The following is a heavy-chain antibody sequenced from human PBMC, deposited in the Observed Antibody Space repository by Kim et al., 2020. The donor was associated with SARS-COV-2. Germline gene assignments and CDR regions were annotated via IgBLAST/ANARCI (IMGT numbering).Heavy chain of an antibody. CDR1: GGSISSGGYY. V-gene: IGHV4-31*03. D-gene: IGHD6-19*01. J-gene: IGHJ4*02. CDR2: IYYSGST. Sequence: SETLSLTCTVSGGSISSGGYYWSWIRQHPGKGLEWIGYIYYSGSTYYNPSLKSRVTISVDTSKNQFSLKLSSVTAADTAVYYCARTYSSSSIGSSGWYEYYFDYWGQGPLVTVSS. CDR3: ARTYSSSSIGSSGWYEYYFDY.